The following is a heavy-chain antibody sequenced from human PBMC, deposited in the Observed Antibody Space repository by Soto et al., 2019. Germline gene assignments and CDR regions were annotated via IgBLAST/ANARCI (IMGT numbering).Heavy chain of an antibody. CDR1: GGSISSYY. V-gene: IGHV4-4*07. J-gene: IGHJ4*02. CDR2: IYISGST. Sequence: QIQLQESGPGLVKPSETLSLTCTVSGGSISSYYWSWIRKPAGKGLEWIGRIYISGSTNYNPSLKSRVTMSVDTSKKQFSLKLSSVTAADTAVYYCAKSGGYSSGWYYFDYWGQGTLVTVSS. CDR3: AKSGGYSSGWYYFDY. D-gene: IGHD6-19*01.